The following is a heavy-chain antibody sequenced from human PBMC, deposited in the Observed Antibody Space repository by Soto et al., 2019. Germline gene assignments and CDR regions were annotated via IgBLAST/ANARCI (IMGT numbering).Heavy chain of an antibody. V-gene: IGHV1-69*08. CDR3: AREEYYYGSGAFFDY. CDR2: IIPILGIA. Sequence: QVQLVQSGAEVKKPGSSVQVSCKASGGTFSSYTISWVRQAPGQGLEWMGRIIPILGIANYAQKFQGRVTITADKSTSTSYIELSSMRSEDTAVYYCAREEYYYGSGAFFDYWGQGTLVTVSS. J-gene: IGHJ4*02. D-gene: IGHD3-10*01. CDR1: GGTFSSYT.